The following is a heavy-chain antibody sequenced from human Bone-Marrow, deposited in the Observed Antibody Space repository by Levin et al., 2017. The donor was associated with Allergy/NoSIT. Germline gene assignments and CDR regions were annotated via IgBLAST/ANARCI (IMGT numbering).Heavy chain of an antibody. D-gene: IGHD1-26*01. Sequence: HPGGSLRLSCTASGFTLGDYGLAWVRQAPGKGLQWIALLRSNIFGGTTEYAASVRGRFTLSRDDSKSSVYLQMHSLTIEDTGMYYCSRLQGYYDNSAFDYWGRGTLITVSS. CDR1: GFTLGDYG. CDR2: LRSNIFGGTT. CDR3: SRLQGYYDNSAFDY. J-gene: IGHJ4*02. V-gene: IGHV3-49*04.